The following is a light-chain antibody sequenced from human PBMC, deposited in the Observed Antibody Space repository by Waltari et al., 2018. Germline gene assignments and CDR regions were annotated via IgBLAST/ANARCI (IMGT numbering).Light chain of an antibody. Sequence: EIVMTQSPATMSLSPGQRATHSCRASLSVSRSLAWYQQKPGQAPRLLIYGASSRVTGIPDRFSGSGSGTDFTLTISSLEPEDVAVYYCLQRSNWPLTFGGGTKVEI. V-gene: IGKV3-15*01. CDR1: LSVSRS. J-gene: IGKJ4*01. CDR2: GAS. CDR3: LQRSNWPLT.